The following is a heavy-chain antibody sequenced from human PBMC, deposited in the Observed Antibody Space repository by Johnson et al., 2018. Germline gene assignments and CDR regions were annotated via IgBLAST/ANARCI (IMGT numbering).Heavy chain of an antibody. CDR3: AREYYDFWSGYSLYYYYYYMDV. Sequence: VQLQESGGGLVQPGGSLRLSCAASGFTFSSYWMHWVRQAPGKGLVWVSRINSDGSSTSYADSVKGRFTISRDNAKNTLYLQMNSLRAEDTAVYYCAREYYDFWSGYSLYYYYYYMDVWGKGTTVTVSS. CDR2: INSDGSST. D-gene: IGHD3-3*01. J-gene: IGHJ6*03. CDR1: GFTFSSYW. V-gene: IGHV3-74*01.